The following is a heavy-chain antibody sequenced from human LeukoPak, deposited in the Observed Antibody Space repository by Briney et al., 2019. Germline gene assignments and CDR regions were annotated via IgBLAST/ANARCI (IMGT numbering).Heavy chain of an antibody. V-gene: IGHV1-2*02. CDR2: INPNSGDT. Sequence: ASVKVSCKASGYTFTGYYIHWVRQAPGQGLEWMGWINPNSGDTNYAQKFQGRVTMTRDTSISTAYMELSRLRSDDTAVYYCAKVLFVGRNWFDPWGQGTLVTVSS. D-gene: IGHD2-21*01. CDR3: AKVLFVGRNWFDP. CDR1: GYTFTGYY. J-gene: IGHJ5*02.